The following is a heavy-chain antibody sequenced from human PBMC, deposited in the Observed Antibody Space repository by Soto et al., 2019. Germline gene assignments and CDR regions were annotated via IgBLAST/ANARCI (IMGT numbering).Heavy chain of an antibody. J-gene: IGHJ6*02. Sequence: PSETLSLTCTVSGGSISSSSYYWGWIRQPPGKGLEWIGSIYYSGSTYYNPSLKSRVTISVDTSKNQFSLKLSSVTAADTAVYYCARRGFGGYYYYYYDMDVWGQGTTVTVSS. D-gene: IGHD3-10*01. V-gene: IGHV4-39*01. CDR1: GGSISSSSYY. CDR3: ARRGFGGYYYYYYDMDV. CDR2: IYYSGST.